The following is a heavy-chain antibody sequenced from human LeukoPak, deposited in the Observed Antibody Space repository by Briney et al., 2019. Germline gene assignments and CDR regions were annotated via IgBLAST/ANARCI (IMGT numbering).Heavy chain of an antibody. J-gene: IGHJ4*02. Sequence: ASVKVSCKASGYSFTGYYMHWVRQAPGQGLEWMGWINPHSGGTNYAQRFQGRGTMTRDTSITTAYMELSSLRSDDTAEYYCARDLLLNWNDHPFDYWGQGTLVTVSS. CDR2: INPHSGGT. D-gene: IGHD1-1*01. V-gene: IGHV1-2*02. CDR3: ARDLLLNWNDHPFDY. CDR1: GYSFTGYY.